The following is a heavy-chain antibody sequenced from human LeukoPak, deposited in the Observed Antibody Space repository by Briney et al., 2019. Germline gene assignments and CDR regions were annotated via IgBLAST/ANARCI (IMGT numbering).Heavy chain of an antibody. J-gene: IGHJ6*04. Sequence: SETLSLTCAVYGGSFSGYYWSWIRQPPGKGLEWIGEINYSGSTNYNPSLKSRVTISIDTSKKQFSLKLSSVTAADTAVYYCAGVSPLPPYYGMDVWGKGTTVTISS. CDR3: AGVSPLPPYYGMDV. CDR1: GGSFSGYY. V-gene: IGHV4-34*01. D-gene: IGHD1-14*01. CDR2: INYSGST.